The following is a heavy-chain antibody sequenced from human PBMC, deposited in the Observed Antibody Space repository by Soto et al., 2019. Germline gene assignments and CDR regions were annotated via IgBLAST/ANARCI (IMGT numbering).Heavy chain of an antibody. CDR2: ISYDGSNK. D-gene: IGHD2-15*01. CDR3: ARDGGAGQEYNWFDP. CDR1: GFTFSSYA. J-gene: IGHJ5*02. Sequence: QVQLVESGGGVVQPGRSLRLSCAASGFTFSSYAMHWVRQAPGKWLEWVAVISYDGSNKYYADSVKGRFTISRDNSKNTLYLQMNSLRAEDTAVYYCARDGGAGQEYNWFDPWGQGTLVTVSS. V-gene: IGHV3-30-3*01.